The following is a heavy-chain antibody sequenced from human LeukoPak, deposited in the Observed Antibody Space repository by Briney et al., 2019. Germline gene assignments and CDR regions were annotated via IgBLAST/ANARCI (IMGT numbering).Heavy chain of an antibody. CDR1: GDSINNFY. CDR2: VYSSGST. Sequence: SETLSLTCTVSGDSINNFYWSWIRQPAGKGLEWIGRVYSSGSTDHNPSLKSRVSMSVDTSRNQFSLRLSSMTAADTALYYCARGYKPAYGKDGAFDIWGQGTMVTVSS. J-gene: IGHJ3*02. D-gene: IGHD2-21*01. V-gene: IGHV4-4*07. CDR3: ARGYKPAYGKDGAFDI.